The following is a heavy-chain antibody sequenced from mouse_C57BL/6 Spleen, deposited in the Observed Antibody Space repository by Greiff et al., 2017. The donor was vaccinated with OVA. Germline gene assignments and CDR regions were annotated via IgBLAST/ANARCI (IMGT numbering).Heavy chain of an antibody. Sequence: EVQVVESGGGLVKPGGSLKLSCAASGFTFSDYGMHWVRQAPEKGLEWVAYISSGSSTIYYADTVKGRFTISRDNTKNTLFLQMTSLRSEDTAMYYCARRWLLPYYFDYWGQGTTLTVSS. CDR3: ARRWLLPYYFDY. CDR1: GFTFSDYG. CDR2: ISSGSSTI. V-gene: IGHV5-17*01. D-gene: IGHD2-3*01. J-gene: IGHJ2*01.